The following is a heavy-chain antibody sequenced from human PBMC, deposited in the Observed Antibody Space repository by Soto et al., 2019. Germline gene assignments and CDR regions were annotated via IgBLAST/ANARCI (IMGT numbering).Heavy chain of an antibody. CDR2: ISAYNGNT. CDR3: ARDQVYSSYYYYYYMDV. J-gene: IGHJ6*03. D-gene: IGHD5-18*01. Sequence: ASVKVSCKASGYTFTSYGISWVRQAPGQGLEWMGWISAYNGNTNYAQKLQGRVTMTTDTSTSTAYMELRSLRSDDTAVYYCARDQVYSSYYYYYYMDVWGKGTTVTVSS. CDR1: GYTFTSYG. V-gene: IGHV1-18*01.